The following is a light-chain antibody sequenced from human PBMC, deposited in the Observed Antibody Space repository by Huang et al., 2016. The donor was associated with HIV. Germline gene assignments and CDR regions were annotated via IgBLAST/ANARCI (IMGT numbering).Light chain of an antibody. CDR1: QGIPNY. CDR2: AAS. J-gene: IGKJ4*01. Sequence: IQLTQSPSSLSIYVGDKVTITCRASQGIPNYVAWYQQRPGKAPKLLIYAASTLQNGVPSRFSGSGSGADFALSIANVQPEDSATYYCQQFSSYPLTFGGGTKVVIK. V-gene: IGKV1-9*01. CDR3: QQFSSYPLT.